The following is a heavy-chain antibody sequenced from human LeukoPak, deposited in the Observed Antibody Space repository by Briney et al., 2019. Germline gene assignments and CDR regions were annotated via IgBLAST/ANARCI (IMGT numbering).Heavy chain of an antibody. CDR1: GGSFSGYY. J-gene: IGHJ6*03. CDR3: ARGAFSSGLDNYYYMDV. Sequence: TSETLSLTCAVYGGSFSGYYWSWIRQPPGKGLEWIGEINHSGSTNYNPSLKSRVTISVDTSKNQFSLKLSSVTAADTAVYYCARGAFSSGLDNYYYMDVWGKGTTVTVSS. CDR2: INHSGST. D-gene: IGHD6-19*01. V-gene: IGHV4-34*01.